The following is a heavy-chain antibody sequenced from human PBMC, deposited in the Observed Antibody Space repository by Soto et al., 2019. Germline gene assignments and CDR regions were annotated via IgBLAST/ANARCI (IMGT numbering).Heavy chain of an antibody. D-gene: IGHD6-13*01. CDR2: INWNGGSI. CDR1: GFTFDDYG. CDR3: ARTYSTSWINHFDP. V-gene: IGHV3-20*04. J-gene: IGHJ5*02. Sequence: EVQLVESGGTVVRPGGSLRLSCAASGFTFDDYGMAWVRQGPGKGLEFVSSINWNGGSIIYADSVKGRFTISRDNAKTSLYLQMNSLRAEDTAFYYCARTYSTSWINHFDPWGQGTLVTVSS.